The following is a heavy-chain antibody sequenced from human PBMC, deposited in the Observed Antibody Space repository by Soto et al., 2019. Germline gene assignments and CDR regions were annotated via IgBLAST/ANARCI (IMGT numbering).Heavy chain of an antibody. Sequence: SETLSLTCAVYGGSFRGYYCSWSRQPPGKGLEWIGEINHSGSTNYNPSLKSRVTISVDTSKNQFSLKLSSVTAADTAVYYCARGGHYYDSSGYPDYYYYGMDVWGQGTTVTVSS. CDR3: ARGGHYYDSSGYPDYYYYGMDV. CDR2: INHSGST. D-gene: IGHD3-22*01. J-gene: IGHJ6*02. CDR1: GGSFRGYY. V-gene: IGHV4-34*01.